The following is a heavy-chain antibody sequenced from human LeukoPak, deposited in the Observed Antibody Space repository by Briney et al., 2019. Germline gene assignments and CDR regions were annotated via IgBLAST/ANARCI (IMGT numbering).Heavy chain of an antibody. Sequence: GGSLRLSCAASGFTFSSYAMHWVRQAPGKGLEWVALISYDGSNKYYADSVKGRFTISRDNAKNSLSLQMNSLRAEDTAVYYCARAIAVAGPYYFDYWGQGTLVTVSS. V-gene: IGHV3-30-3*01. CDR1: GFTFSSYA. CDR3: ARAIAVAGPYYFDY. D-gene: IGHD6-19*01. CDR2: ISYDGSNK. J-gene: IGHJ4*02.